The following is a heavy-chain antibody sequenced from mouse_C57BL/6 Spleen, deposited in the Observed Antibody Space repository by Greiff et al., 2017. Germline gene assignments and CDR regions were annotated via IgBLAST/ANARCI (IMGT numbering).Heavy chain of an antibody. Sequence: EVQLQQSGPELVKPGASVKISCKASGYTFTDYYMNWVKQSHGKSLEWIGDINPNNGGTSYNQKFKGKATLTVDKSSSTAYMELRSLTSEDSAVYYWARSVNYYGSSYGWFAYWGQGTLVTVSA. CDR3: ARSVNYYGSSYGWFAY. D-gene: IGHD1-1*01. J-gene: IGHJ3*01. V-gene: IGHV1-26*01. CDR2: INPNNGGT. CDR1: GYTFTDYY.